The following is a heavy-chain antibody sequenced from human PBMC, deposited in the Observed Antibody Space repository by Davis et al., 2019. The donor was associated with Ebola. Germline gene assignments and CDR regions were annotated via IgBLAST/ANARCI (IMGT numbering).Heavy chain of an antibody. CDR1: GGSISSSSYY. CDR3: ARDQWYRRAYYYGMDV. CDR2: IYYSGST. V-gene: IGHV4-39*07. D-gene: IGHD2-2*01. J-gene: IGHJ6*02. Sequence: PSETLSLTCTVSGGSISSSSYYWGWIRQPPGKGLEWIGSIYYSGSTYYNPSLKSRVTISVDTSKNQFSLKLSSVTAADTAVYYCARDQWYRRAYYYGMDVWGQGTTVTVSS.